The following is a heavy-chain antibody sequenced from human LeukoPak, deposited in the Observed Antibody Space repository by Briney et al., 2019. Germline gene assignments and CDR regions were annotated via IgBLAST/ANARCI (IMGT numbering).Heavy chain of an antibody. V-gene: IGHV1-2*06. CDR3: ARGDMYYDSSVCLY. CDR1: GGTFSSYA. J-gene: IGHJ4*02. Sequence: ASVKVSCKASGGTFSSYAISWVRQAPGQGLEWMGRINPNSGGTNYAQKFQGRVTMTRDTSISTAYMELSRLRSDDTAVYYCARGDMYYDSSVCLYWGQGTLVTVSS. CDR2: INPNSGGT. D-gene: IGHD3-22*01.